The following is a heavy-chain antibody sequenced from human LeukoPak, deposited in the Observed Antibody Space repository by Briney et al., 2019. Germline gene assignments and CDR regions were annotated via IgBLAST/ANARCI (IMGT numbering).Heavy chain of an antibody. D-gene: IGHD3-10*01. Sequence: SETLSLTCTVSGGSISSSSYSWGWIRQPPGKGLEWIGSIYYSGSTYYNPSLKSRVTISVDTSKNQFSLKLSSVTAADTAVYYCAGFAMVRGVTAKSYWGQGTLVTVSS. J-gene: IGHJ4*02. CDR2: IYYSGST. CDR3: AGFAMVRGVTAKSY. V-gene: IGHV4-39*01. CDR1: GGSISSSSYS.